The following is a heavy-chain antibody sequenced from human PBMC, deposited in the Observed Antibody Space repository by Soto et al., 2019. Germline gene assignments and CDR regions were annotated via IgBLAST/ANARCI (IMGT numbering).Heavy chain of an antibody. CDR1: GYTFSSYA. Sequence: APVKVSCKASGYTFSSYAIHWVRQAPGQRLEWMGWIDTGSGNAKYSLKFQGRVTFTRDTSASTVCVELSRLTSEDTAVYYCARRANWFDPWGQGTLVTVSS. CDR3: ARRANWFDP. CDR2: IDTGSGNA. V-gene: IGHV1-3*04. J-gene: IGHJ5*02.